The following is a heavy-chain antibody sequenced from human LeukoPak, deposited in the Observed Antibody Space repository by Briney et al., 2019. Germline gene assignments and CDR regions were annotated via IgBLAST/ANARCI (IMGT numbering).Heavy chain of an antibody. D-gene: IGHD5-12*01. CDR1: GYSISSGYY. J-gene: IGHJ5*02. CDR3: ARVEAPPTTEGGWFDP. V-gene: IGHV4-38-2*02. Sequence: SETLSLTCTVSGYSISSGYYWGWIRQPPGKGLEWIGSIYHSGSTYYNPSLKSRVTISVDTSKNQFSLKLSSVTAADTAVYHCARVEAPPTTEGGWFDPWGQGTLVTVSS. CDR2: IYHSGST.